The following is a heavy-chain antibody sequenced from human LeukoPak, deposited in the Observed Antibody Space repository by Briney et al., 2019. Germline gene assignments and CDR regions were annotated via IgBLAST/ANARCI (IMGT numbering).Heavy chain of an antibody. D-gene: IGHD3-10*01. J-gene: IGHJ4*02. CDR3: ARGRSMVRGVIDY. Sequence: PGGSLGLSCAASGFTFSSHGMHWVRQAPGKGLEWVAVIWYDGSDKYYADSVKGRFTISRDNSKNTLFLQMNSLRAEDTAVYYCARGRSMVRGVIDYWGQGTLVTVSS. CDR2: IWYDGSDK. V-gene: IGHV3-33*01. CDR1: GFTFSSHG.